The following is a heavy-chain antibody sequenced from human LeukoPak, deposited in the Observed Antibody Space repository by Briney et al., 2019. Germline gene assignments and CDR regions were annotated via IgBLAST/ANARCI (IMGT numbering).Heavy chain of an antibody. Sequence: GGSLRLSCAASGFTFTNYWMGWVRQAPGKGLEWVANIKQDGREKYYVDSVKGRFTISRDNAKDSLYLQMNSLRVEDTALYYCARLYRDSSLFDFRGQGTLVTVSS. CDR2: IKQDGREK. D-gene: IGHD2-21*01. CDR3: ARLYRDSSLFDF. V-gene: IGHV3-7*01. CDR1: GFTFTNYW. J-gene: IGHJ4*02.